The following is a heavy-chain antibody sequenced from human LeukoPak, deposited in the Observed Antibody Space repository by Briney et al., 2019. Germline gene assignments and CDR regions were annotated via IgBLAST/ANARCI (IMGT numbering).Heavy chain of an antibody. Sequence: PGGSLRLSCAASGFTFSTYWMSWVRQAPGKGLEWVANIKQDGSEKYYLDSVKGRFTISRDNAKNSLYLQMNSLRAEDTAVYYCARGTEWGPYYFDYWGQGTLVTVSS. V-gene: IGHV3-7*01. CDR3: ARGTEWGPYYFDY. CDR1: GFTFSTYW. CDR2: IKQDGSEK. J-gene: IGHJ4*02. D-gene: IGHD1-26*01.